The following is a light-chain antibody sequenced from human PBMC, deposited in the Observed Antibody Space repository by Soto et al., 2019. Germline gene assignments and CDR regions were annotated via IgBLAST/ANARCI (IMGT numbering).Light chain of an antibody. CDR2: DAS. CDR1: QSVSRN. J-gene: IGKJ5*01. CDR3: QQYNNWPIT. V-gene: IGKV3D-15*01. Sequence: EIVMTQSPAPLSVSPGERATLSCRASQSVSRNLAWYQQKPGQAPRLLIYDASTRATGTPARFSGSGSGTKFTLSISSLQSEDFAVYYCQQYNNWPITLGQGTRLEI.